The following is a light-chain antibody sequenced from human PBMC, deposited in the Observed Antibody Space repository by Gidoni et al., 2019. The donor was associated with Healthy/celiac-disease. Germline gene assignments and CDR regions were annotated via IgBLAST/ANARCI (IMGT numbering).Light chain of an antibody. Sequence: IQMTPSPSSLSASVGDRVTITCRASQSISSYLNWYQQKPGKAPKLLIYAASSLQSGVPSRFSGSGSGTDFTLTISSLQPEDFATYYCQQSYSTPRARFTFGPGTKVDIK. CDR2: AAS. CDR3: QQSYSTPRARFT. V-gene: IGKV1-39*01. CDR1: QSISSY. J-gene: IGKJ3*01.